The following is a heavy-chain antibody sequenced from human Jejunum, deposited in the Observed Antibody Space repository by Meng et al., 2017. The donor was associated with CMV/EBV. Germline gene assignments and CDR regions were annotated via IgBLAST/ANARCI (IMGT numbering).Heavy chain of an antibody. J-gene: IGHJ4*02. CDR2: IPHRGSS. Sequence: QVQLRESGPALVKPSETLSLTCAVSGDSITNHNWWAWVRQPPGKGLEWIGEIPHRGSSAYNPSLKSRVTISVDTSRNQFSLKLNSVTAADTAIYYCARVCVNCVGDWPGIDYWGQGTLVTVSS. V-gene: IGHV4-4*02. CDR3: ARVCVNCVGDWPGIDY. CDR1: GDSITNHNW. D-gene: IGHD2-21*02.